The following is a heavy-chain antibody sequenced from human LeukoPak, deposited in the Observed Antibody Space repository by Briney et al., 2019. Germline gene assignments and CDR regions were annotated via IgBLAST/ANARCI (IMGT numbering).Heavy chain of an antibody. Sequence: GGSLRLSCAASGFTFSSYAMHWVRQAPGKGLEWVAVISYDGSNKYCADSVKGRFTISRDNSKNTLYLQMNSLRAGDTAVYYCARVPLGYCSSTSCLNWFDPWGQGTLVTVSS. J-gene: IGHJ5*02. CDR3: ARVPLGYCSSTSCLNWFDP. D-gene: IGHD2-2*01. CDR1: GFTFSSYA. V-gene: IGHV3-30*04. CDR2: ISYDGSNK.